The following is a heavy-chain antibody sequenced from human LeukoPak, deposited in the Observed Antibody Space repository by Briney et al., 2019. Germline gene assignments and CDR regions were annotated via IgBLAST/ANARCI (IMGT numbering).Heavy chain of an antibody. CDR2: IYYGRGT. V-gene: IGHV4-38-2*01. J-gene: IGHJ6*03. D-gene: IGHD3-22*01. CDR3: ARSGDSSGNYYLSYDYYYMDV. Sequence: SETLSLTCAVSGYSISSAYYWGWIRQPPGMGLEWIGSIYYGRGTYYNPSLKSRVTISVDVSKNQFSLKLSSVTAANTAVYYCARSGDSSGNYYLSYDYYYMDVWGTGTTVIVSS. CDR1: GYSISSAYY.